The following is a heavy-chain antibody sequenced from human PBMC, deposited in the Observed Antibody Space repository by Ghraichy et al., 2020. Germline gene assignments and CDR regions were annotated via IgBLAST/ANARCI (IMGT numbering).Heavy chain of an antibody. CDR3: AKVFVVVPGAIDGMDG. V-gene: IGHV3-23*01. CDR1: GFSFSRYA. J-gene: IGHJ6*02. D-gene: IGHD2-2*02. Sequence: GGSLRLSCAASGFSFSRYAMNWVRQAPGKGLECVSRITAGSGSTYYEDSVKGRFTISRDNFKNTLYLQMDSLRAEDTAVYYCAKVFVVVPGAIDGMDGWGQGSTITRSS. CDR2: ITAGSGST.